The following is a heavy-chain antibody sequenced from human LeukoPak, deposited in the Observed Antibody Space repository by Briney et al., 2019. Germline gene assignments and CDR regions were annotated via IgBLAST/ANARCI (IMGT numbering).Heavy chain of an antibody. V-gene: IGHV4-39*07. CDR2: VYYTGTT. J-gene: IGHJ4*02. CDR1: GGSISSGSWY. CDR3: ASWVVGATEEFDY. D-gene: IGHD1-26*01. Sequence: SETLSLTCTVSGGSISSGSWYWGWIRQPPGQGLEWIANVYYTGTTYYNPSLKSRVTIPVDTSKNQFSLRLSSLTAADTAVYYCASWVVGATEEFDYWGQGTLVTVSS.